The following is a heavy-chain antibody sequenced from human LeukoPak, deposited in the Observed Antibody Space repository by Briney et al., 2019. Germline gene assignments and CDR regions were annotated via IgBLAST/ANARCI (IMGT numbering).Heavy chain of an antibody. CDR1: GFTFSSYS. CDR3: ATLVATTQFAY. V-gene: IGHV3-21*01. CDR2: ISSHSSHI. J-gene: IGHJ4*02. D-gene: IGHD5-12*01. Sequence: WGSLRLSCVASGFTFSSYSMDWVRQAPGKGLEWVSSISSHSSHIYYAESVKGRFTISRDNAKNSLYLQMNSLRAEDTAVYYCATLVATTQFAYWGQGTLVTVSS.